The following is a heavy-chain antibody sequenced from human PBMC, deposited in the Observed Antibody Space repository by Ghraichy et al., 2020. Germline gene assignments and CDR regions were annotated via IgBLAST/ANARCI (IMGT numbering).Heavy chain of an antibody. CDR3: AAARRGRPGVNPFDY. D-gene: IGHD1-26*01. V-gene: IGHV3-30-3*01. Sequence: GGSLRLSCAASGFTFNTYSIQWVRQAPGKGLDWVASVSSDENNKYYADSVKGRFTVSRDNSKSTLSLQMNSLRAEDTAVYYCAAARRGRPGVNPFDYWGQGTLVTVSS. J-gene: IGHJ4*02. CDR1: GFTFNTYS. CDR2: VSSDENNK.